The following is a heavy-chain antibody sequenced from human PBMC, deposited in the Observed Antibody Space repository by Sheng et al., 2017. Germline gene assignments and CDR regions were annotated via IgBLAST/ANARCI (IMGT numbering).Heavy chain of an antibody. D-gene: IGHD2-15*01. CDR3: ARRKYSVAIDY. CDR1: VTTSPVGLTT. V-gene: IGHV4-39*01. CDR2: CLMVGAAA. J-gene: IGHJ4*02. Sequence: QLQLQESGPGLVKAFGDPCPSPALSLVTTSPVGLTTGPGSAGPQGRGWSGLGVCLMVGAAATTARPLQGRVTISLXTSKNQFSLNLDSVTAADTAVYYCARRKYSVAIDYWGQGTLVTVSS.